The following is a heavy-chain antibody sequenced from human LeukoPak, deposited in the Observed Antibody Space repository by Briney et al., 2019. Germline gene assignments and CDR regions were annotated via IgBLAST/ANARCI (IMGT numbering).Heavy chain of an antibody. J-gene: IGHJ4*02. Sequence: SETLSLTCTVSGGSISSSSYYWGWIRQPPGKGLEWIGSIYYSGSTYYNPSLKSRVTISVDTSKNQFSLKLSSVTAADSAVYYCARLTRLSTSPDRYYLDYWGQGTLVTVSS. CDR2: IYYSGST. CDR1: GGSISSSSYY. V-gene: IGHV4-39*01. CDR3: ARLTRLSTSPDRYYLDY. D-gene: IGHD6-6*01.